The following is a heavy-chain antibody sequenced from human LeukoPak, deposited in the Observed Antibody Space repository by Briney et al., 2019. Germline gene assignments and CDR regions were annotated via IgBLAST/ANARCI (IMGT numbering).Heavy chain of an antibody. CDR1: GGSFSGYY. D-gene: IGHD7-27*01. CDR2: INHSGST. CDR3: AREGWGSDY. Sequence: PSETLSLTCAVYGGSFSGYYWGWIRQPPGKGLEWIGEINHSGSTNYNPSLKSRVTISVDTSKNQFSLKLSSVTAVDTAVYYCAREGWGSDYWGQGTLVTVSS. J-gene: IGHJ4*02. V-gene: IGHV4-34*01.